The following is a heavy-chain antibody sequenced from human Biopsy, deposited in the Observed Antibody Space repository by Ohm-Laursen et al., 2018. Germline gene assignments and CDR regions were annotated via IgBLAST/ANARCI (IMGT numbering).Heavy chain of an antibody. CDR2: ISHTGYT. D-gene: IGHD4-23*01. CDR1: GGSFTGYY. V-gene: IGHV4-59*08. J-gene: IGHJ1*01. CDR3: ARGSNEYGGLYFPH. Sequence: TLSLTCTVSGGSFTGYYWTWIRQPPGKGLEWIGHISHTGYTSYKSSLKSRVTISLDTSRKHFSLRLTSSAAADTAVYYCARGSNEYGGLYFPHWGQGTLVTVSS.